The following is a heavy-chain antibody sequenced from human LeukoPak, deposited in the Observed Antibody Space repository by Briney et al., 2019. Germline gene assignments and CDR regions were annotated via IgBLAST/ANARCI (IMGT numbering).Heavy chain of an antibody. CDR2: IIPILGIA. J-gene: IGHJ3*02. CDR1: GGTFSSYA. CDR3: ARPPYYYDSSGYSPDAFDI. D-gene: IGHD3-22*01. Sequence: SVKVSCKASGGTFSSYAISWVRQAPGQGLEWMGRIIPILGIANYAQKFQGRVTITADKSTSTAYMELSSPRSEDTAVYYCARPPYYYDSSGYSPDAFDIWGQGTMVTVSS. V-gene: IGHV1-69*04.